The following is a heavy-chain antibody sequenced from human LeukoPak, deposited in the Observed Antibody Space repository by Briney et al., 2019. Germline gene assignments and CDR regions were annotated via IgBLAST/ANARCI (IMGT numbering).Heavy chain of an antibody. CDR3: ARRSTAMVNSFDI. CDR2: IYYSGST. CDR1: GGSISSSSYY. V-gene: IGHV4-39*01. Sequence: PSETLSLTCTVSGGSISSSSYYWGWIRQPPGKGLEWIGSIYYSGSTYYNPSLKSRVTISVDTSKNQFSLKLSSVTAADTAVYYCARRSTAMVNSFDIWGQGTMVTVSS. D-gene: IGHD5-18*01. J-gene: IGHJ3*02.